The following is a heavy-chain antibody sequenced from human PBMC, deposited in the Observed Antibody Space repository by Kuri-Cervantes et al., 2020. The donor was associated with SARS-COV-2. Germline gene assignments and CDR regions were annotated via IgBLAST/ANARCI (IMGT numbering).Heavy chain of an antibody. J-gene: IGHJ4*02. Sequence: GGSLRLSCAASGFTFRSYAMSWVRQAPGKGVGWVSVIYSGGSSTYYADSVKGRFTISRDNSKNTLYLQMNSLRAEDTAVYYCAKDREVHDYGGSFDYWGQGTLVTVSS. D-gene: IGHD4-17*01. CDR3: AKDREVHDYGGSFDY. V-gene: IGHV3-23*03. CDR1: GFTFRSYA. CDR2: IYSGGSST.